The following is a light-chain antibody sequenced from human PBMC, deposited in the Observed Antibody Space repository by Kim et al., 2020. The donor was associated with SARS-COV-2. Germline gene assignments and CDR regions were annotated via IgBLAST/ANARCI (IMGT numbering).Light chain of an antibody. CDR2: WAS. V-gene: IGKV4-1*01. CDR3: QQYYSTPT. Sequence: DIVMTQSPDSLAVSLGERATINCKSSQSVFYSSNNKNYLAWYRQKPGQPPQLLIYWASTRESGVPDRFSGSGSRTDFTLTISSLQAEDVAVYYCQQYYSTPTFGGGTKVDIK. CDR1: QSVFYSSNNKNY. J-gene: IGKJ4*01.